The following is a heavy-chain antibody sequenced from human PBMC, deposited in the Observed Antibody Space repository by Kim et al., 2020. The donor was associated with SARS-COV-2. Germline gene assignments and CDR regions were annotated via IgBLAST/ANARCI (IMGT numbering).Heavy chain of an antibody. D-gene: IGHD1-26*01. Sequence: GGSLRLSCAASGFTFNNYGMHWVRQAPGKGLEWVAFISYEGSKKYYADSVKGRFTISRDHSKNTLYLQMNSLRGEDTAVYYCAKVPAICHIQIVGAPFDNWGQGTLVTVSS. V-gene: IGHV3-30*18. CDR3: AKVPAICHIQIVGAPFDN. CDR2: ISYEGSKK. CDR1: GFTFNNYG. J-gene: IGHJ4*02.